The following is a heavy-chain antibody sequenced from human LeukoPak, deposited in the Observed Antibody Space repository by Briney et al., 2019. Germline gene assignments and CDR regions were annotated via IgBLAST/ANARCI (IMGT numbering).Heavy chain of an antibody. J-gene: IGHJ4*02. Sequence: ASVKVSCKVSGYTLSDLSIQWVRQPPGKRPEWMGGFDPEDGQRIYARTVQGRVTMTEDTSTATAYMDLDSLRSEDTAIYYCSITYLDPIFSDRHYWGQGTLVTVSS. CDR1: GYTLSDLS. D-gene: IGHD5-12*01. V-gene: IGHV1-24*01. CDR2: FDPEDGQR. CDR3: SITYLDPIFSDRHY.